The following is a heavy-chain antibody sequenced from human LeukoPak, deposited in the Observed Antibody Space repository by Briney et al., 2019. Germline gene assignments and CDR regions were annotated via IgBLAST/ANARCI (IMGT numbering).Heavy chain of an antibody. Sequence: PSQTLSLTSTVSGDSISSGSYYWSWIRQPAGKGLEWIGRIYINGGTNYNPSLKSRVTISVDTSRNQFSLKLSSVTAADTAVYYCARDGNDYGDYWGQGTLVTVSS. CDR2: IYINGGT. V-gene: IGHV4-61*02. D-gene: IGHD1-1*01. CDR3: ARDGNDYGDY. J-gene: IGHJ4*02. CDR1: GDSISSGSYY.